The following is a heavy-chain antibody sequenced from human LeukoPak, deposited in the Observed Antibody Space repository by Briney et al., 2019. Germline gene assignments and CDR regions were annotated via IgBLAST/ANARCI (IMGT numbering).Heavy chain of an antibody. J-gene: IGHJ4*02. Sequence: PGGSLRLSCAASGFTFGTFWMSWVRQAPGKGLEWVANIKPDGNGRYYVESVRGRFTISRDNAENSLYLQMNGLRADDTAVYFCARTKANTALFDYWGQGTLVTVSS. CDR1: GFTFGTFW. V-gene: IGHV3-7*01. CDR3: ARTKANTALFDY. CDR2: IKPDGNGR. D-gene: IGHD5-18*01.